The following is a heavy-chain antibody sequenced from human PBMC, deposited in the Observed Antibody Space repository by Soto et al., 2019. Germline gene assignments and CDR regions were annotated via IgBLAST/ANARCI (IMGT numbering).Heavy chain of an antibody. CDR1: GFTFSSYS. V-gene: IGHV3-21*01. CDR2: ISSSSSYI. J-gene: IGHJ6*03. Sequence: GGSLRLSCAASGFTFSSYSMNWVRQAPGKGLEWVSSISSSSSYIYYADSVKGRFTISRDNAKNSLYLQMNSLRAEDTAVYYCARVLRYFDWLTQYYYYYYMDVWGKGTTVTVSS. CDR3: ARVLRYFDWLTQYYYYYYMDV. D-gene: IGHD3-9*01.